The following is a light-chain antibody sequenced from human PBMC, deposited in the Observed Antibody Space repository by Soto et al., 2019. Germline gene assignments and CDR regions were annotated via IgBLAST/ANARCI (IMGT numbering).Light chain of an antibody. CDR3: SSYAGSTTYV. Sequence: QSVLTQPASVSGSPGQSITLSCTGTSNDVGTYNLVSWYQQHPGNPPKLILFEGFKRPSGVSNRFSGSKSANTASLTISGLQAEDEADYYCSSYAGSTTYVFGTGTKVTVL. J-gene: IGLJ1*01. V-gene: IGLV2-23*01. CDR2: EGF. CDR1: SNDVGTYNL.